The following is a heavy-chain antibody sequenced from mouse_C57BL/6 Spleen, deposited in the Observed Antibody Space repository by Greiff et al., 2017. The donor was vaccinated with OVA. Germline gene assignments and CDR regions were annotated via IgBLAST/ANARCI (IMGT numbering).Heavy chain of an antibody. Sequence: EVKLMESGGGLVKPGGSLKLSCAASGFTFSDYGMHWVRQAPEKGLEWVAYISSGSSTIYYEDTVKGRFTISRDNATNTLFLQLTSLRSEDTAMYDGARRDYYGSSHYYAMDYWGQGTSVTVSS. D-gene: IGHD1-1*01. CDR1: GFTFSDYG. V-gene: IGHV5-17*01. CDR3: ARRDYYGSSHYYAMDY. CDR2: ISSGSSTI. J-gene: IGHJ4*01.